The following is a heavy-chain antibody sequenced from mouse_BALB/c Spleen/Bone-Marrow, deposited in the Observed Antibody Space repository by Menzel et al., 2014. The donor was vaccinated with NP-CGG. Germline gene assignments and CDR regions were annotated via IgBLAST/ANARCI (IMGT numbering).Heavy chain of an antibody. CDR2: INPGNGGT. V-gene: IGHV1S81*02. Sequence: VKLMESGAELVKPGASVKLSCKASGYTFTSYYMYWVKQRPGQGLEWIGEINPGNGGTNFNEKFKSKATLTVDKSSSTAYMQLSSLTSEDSAVYYCTRYGNYYFDYWGQGTTLTVSS. J-gene: IGHJ2*01. D-gene: IGHD2-1*01. CDR3: TRYGNYYFDY. CDR1: GYTFTSYY.